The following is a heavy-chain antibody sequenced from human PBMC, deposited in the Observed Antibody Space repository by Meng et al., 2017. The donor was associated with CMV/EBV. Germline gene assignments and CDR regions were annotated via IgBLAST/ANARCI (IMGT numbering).Heavy chain of an antibody. CDR3: ASRHSSSSGNFDY. V-gene: IGHV1-69*05. CDR2: INPIFGTA. D-gene: IGHD6-6*01. Sequence: SVTVSCKASGGTFSSYAISWVRQAPGQGLEWMGGINPIFGTANYAQKFQGRVTITTDESTSTAYMELSSLSSEDTAVYYCASRHSSSSGNFDYWGQGTLVTVSS. J-gene: IGHJ4*02. CDR1: GGTFSSYA.